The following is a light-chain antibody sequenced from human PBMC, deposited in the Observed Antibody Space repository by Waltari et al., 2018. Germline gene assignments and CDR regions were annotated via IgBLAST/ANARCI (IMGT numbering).Light chain of an antibody. CDR3: QQWDSYTVV. CDR2: QNS. CDR1: KLGDKS. J-gene: IGLJ1*01. Sequence: SYELTQAPSVSVSPGQTARITCSGDKLGDKSVSWYQQRPGQSPVLVMYQNSRRPSEIPERFSGSKSGNTATLTISGTQAVDEADYYCQQWDSYTVVFGTGTKVTVL. V-gene: IGLV3-1*01.